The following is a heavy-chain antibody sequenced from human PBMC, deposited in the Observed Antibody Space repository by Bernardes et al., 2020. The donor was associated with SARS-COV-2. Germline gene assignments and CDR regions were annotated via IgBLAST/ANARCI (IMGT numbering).Heavy chain of an antibody. Sequence: GGSLRLSCAASGFTFSSYSMNWVRQAPGKGLEWVSSISSSSSYIYYADSVKGRFTISRDNAKNSLYLQMNSLRAEDTAVYYCARPRGVGTYYYYGMDVWGQGTTVTVSS. CDR3: ARPRGVGTYYYYGMDV. CDR2: ISSSSSYI. D-gene: IGHD3-10*01. CDR1: GFTFSSYS. J-gene: IGHJ6*02. V-gene: IGHV3-21*01.